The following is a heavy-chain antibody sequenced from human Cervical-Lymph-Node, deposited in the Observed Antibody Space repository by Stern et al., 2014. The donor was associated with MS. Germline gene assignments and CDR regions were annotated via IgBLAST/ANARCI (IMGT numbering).Heavy chain of an antibody. CDR2: IWYAGSNK. V-gene: IGHV3-33*01. J-gene: IGHJ5*02. Sequence: VQLVESGGGVVQPGRSLRLSCAASGFTFSSYGMHWVRQAPGKGLEWVAVIWYAGSNKYYADSVKGRFTISRDNSKNTLYLQMNSLRAEDTAVYYCARGPYLRSTYANGGGFDPWGQGTLVTVSS. CDR3: ARGPYLRSTYANGGGFDP. CDR1: GFTFSSYG. D-gene: IGHD4-23*01.